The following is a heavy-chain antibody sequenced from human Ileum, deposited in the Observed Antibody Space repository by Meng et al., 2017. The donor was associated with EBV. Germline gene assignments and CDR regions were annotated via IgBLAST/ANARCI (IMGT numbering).Heavy chain of an antibody. CDR3: LRGSGGSV. D-gene: IGHD3-10*01. CDR2: IPHRGSS. Sequence: LLRGFAPALVKPACTLSLTVAVSDYPITNTNCAAWVRQPPGKGRECIVEIPHRGSSAYNPSLKSRVSMSIDKSKNQFSLKLTSVPAADTAVYHCLRGSGGSVWGQGTLVTVSS. J-gene: IGHJ1*01. V-gene: IGHV4-4*02. CDR1: DYPITNTNC.